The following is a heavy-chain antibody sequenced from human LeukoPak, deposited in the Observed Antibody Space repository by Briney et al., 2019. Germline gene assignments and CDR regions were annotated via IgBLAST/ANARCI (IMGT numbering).Heavy chain of an antibody. CDR3: ARRVTMIVLAYFDY. D-gene: IGHD3-22*01. Sequence: SETLSLTCAVYGGSFSGYYWSWIRQPPGKGLEWIGEINHSGSTNYNPSLKSRVTISVDTSKNQFSLKLSSVTAADTAVYYCARRVTMIVLAYFDYWGQGTLVTVSS. J-gene: IGHJ4*02. V-gene: IGHV4-34*01. CDR1: GGSFSGYY. CDR2: INHSGST.